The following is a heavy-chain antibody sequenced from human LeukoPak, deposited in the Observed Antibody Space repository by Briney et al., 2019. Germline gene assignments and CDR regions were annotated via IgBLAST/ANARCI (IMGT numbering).Heavy chain of an antibody. V-gene: IGHV5-51*01. CDR1: GYIFNTYW. D-gene: IGHD6-19*01. J-gene: IGHJ4*02. CDR3: ARQVGHWLTH. CDR2: IYPGDSEV. Sequence: GESLKISCQGSGYIFNTYWIGWVRQLPGKGLECMGIIYPGDSEVRYSPSFQGQVTISADKSISTAYLQWSSLKASDSAMYYCARQVGHWLTHWGQGTLVTVSS.